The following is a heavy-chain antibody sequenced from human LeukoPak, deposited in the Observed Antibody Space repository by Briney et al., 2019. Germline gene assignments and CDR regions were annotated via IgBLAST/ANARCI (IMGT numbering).Heavy chain of an antibody. CDR2: IYSGGST. CDR1: GFTVSSNY. V-gene: IGHV3-66*01. CDR3: ASLLPGIAAAGTTIDY. D-gene: IGHD6-13*01. Sequence: PGGSLRLSCAASGFTVSSNYMNWVRQAPGKGLEWVSLIYSGGSTYYADSVKGRFTISRDNAKNSLYLQMNSLRAEDTAVYYCASLLPGIAAAGTTIDYWGQGTLVTVSS. J-gene: IGHJ4*02.